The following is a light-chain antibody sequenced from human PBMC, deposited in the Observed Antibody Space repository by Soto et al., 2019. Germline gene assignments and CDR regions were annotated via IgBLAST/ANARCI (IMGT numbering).Light chain of an antibody. CDR3: QSYDNSLGVGV. CDR2: VNS. V-gene: IGLV1-40*01. CDR1: SSNIGAGFD. Sequence: QSALTQPPSVSGAPGQRVTISCTGSSSNIGAGFDVHWYQQLPGTAPKLLVYVNSNRPSGVPDRFSGSKSGTSASLAITGLQAEDEADYYCQSYDNSLGVGVFGGGTKLTVL. J-gene: IGLJ2*01.